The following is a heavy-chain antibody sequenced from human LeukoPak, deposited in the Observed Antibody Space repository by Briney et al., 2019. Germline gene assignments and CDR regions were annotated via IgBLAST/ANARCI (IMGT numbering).Heavy chain of an antibody. J-gene: IGHJ4*02. D-gene: IGHD2-2*01. CDR3: ARVGFTTSWSNFDY. CDR2: INPNCGDT. V-gene: IGHV1-2*06. Sequence: ASVKVSCKAAGYNFPAYFVHWVRQSPGQGLEWMGRINPNCGDTNYAQKFQGRVTMASDTSISTAYMELSSLISDDTAVYYCARVGFTTSWSNFDYWGQGTPVTVSS. CDR1: GYNFPAYF.